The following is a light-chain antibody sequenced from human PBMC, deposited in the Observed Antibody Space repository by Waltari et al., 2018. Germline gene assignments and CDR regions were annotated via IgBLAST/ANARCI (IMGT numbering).Light chain of an antibody. CDR2: GAS. V-gene: IGKV3-15*01. J-gene: IGKJ1*01. CDR3: QQYNLWPWT. Sequence: EIVMTQSPVTLSVSPGERATLSCRASQSVGTKLAWYLQKPGQAPRLLIYGASPRATGIAARFSGSGSGTEFTLTISSLQSEDFAIYYCQQYNLWPWTFDQGTKVDIK. CDR1: QSVGTK.